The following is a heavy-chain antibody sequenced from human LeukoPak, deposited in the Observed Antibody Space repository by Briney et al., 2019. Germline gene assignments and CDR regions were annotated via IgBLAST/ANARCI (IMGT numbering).Heavy chain of an antibody. CDR3: ARGVSGSYHGVYYFDY. D-gene: IGHD3-16*02. CDR1: GGTFSSYA. Sequence: SVKVSCKASGGTFSSYAISWVRQAPGQGLEWMGGISPIFGTANYAQKFQGRVTITADESTSTAYLELSSLRSEDTAVYYCARGVSGSYHGVYYFDYWGQGTLVTVSS. V-gene: IGHV1-69*13. J-gene: IGHJ4*02. CDR2: ISPIFGTA.